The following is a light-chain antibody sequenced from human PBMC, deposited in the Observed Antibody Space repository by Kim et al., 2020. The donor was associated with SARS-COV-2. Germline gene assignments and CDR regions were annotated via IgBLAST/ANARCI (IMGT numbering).Light chain of an antibody. J-gene: IGLJ3*02. Sequence: QSALTQPASVSGSPGQSITISCTGTSSDIGGSNYVSWYQQHPGKGPKLMIYDVSKRPSGVSSRFSGSRSGNTASLTISGLQAEDEADYYCSSESSTTAWVFGGGTKVTVL. CDR1: SSDIGGSNY. CDR3: SSESSTTAWV. CDR2: DVS. V-gene: IGLV2-14*01.